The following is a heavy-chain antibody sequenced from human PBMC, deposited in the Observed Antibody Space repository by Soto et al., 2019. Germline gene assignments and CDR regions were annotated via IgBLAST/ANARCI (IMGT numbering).Heavy chain of an antibody. CDR2: INHDSGDT. CDR1: RYPLGGYY. J-gene: IGHJ4*02. Sequence: SVKVTCKAPRYPLGGYYMRWARQATRQGREWMGGINHDSGDTTYAQKFHGRVTMTRDTSISTAYMELSRLTSDDTAVYYGARTKDFDDWGQGTLVTVSS. V-gene: IGHV1-2*02. CDR3: ARTKDFDD. D-gene: IGHD2-8*01.